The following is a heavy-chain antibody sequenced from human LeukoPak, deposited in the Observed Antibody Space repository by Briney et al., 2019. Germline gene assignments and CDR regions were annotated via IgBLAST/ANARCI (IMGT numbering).Heavy chain of an antibody. CDR1: GFTVSSNY. V-gene: IGHV3-30*18. CDR2: ISNDGSKR. CDR3: AKGDGGSSSWYDFYFYGVDV. Sequence: GGSLRLSCAASGFTVSSNYMSWVRQAPGKGLEWVAVISNDGSKRHYADAVKGRLSISRDNSKNALSLQFNSLRGDDTAVYYCAKGDGGSSSWYDFYFYGVDVWGKGTAVTVSS. J-gene: IGHJ6*04. D-gene: IGHD6-13*01.